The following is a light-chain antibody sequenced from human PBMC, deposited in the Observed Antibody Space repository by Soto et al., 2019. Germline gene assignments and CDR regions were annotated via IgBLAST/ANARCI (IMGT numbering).Light chain of an antibody. CDR2: DAA. V-gene: IGKV1-33*01. Sequence: DIQMTQSPSSLSASVGDRVTITCQASQDIRDVLKWYQQQTGKASKVLIYDAAKLQTGVPSRLSGRGSGKDFTFTISSLQPDDSGTYYCQQFYDLPITFGQGTRLEIK. CDR3: QQFYDLPIT. J-gene: IGKJ5*01. CDR1: QDIRDV.